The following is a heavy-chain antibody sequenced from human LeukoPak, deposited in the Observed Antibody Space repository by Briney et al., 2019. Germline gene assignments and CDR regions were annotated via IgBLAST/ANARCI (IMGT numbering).Heavy chain of an antibody. V-gene: IGHV3-21*01. J-gene: IGHJ4*02. Sequence: GGSLRLSCGVSGFTFSSYSMNWVRQATGKGLEWVSFISTSSSYIYYADSVKGRFTISRDNARNSLYLQMNSLRPEDTAVYYCASQTTRRLPIAVADYFDYWGQGTLVTVSS. CDR3: ASQTTRRLPIAVADYFDY. CDR1: GFTFSSYS. D-gene: IGHD6-19*01. CDR2: ISTSSSYI.